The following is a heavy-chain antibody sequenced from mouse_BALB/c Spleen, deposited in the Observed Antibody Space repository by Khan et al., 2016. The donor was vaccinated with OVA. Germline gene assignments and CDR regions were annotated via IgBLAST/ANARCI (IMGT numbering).Heavy chain of an antibody. CDR2: CSPGRWDI. V-gene: IGHV1-77*01. J-gene: IGHJ3*01. Sequence: QVQLQQSGAELARPGASVKLSCKASGYTFTDYYRNWMKQRTGQGREWIGECSPGRWDIYYNEKCKGKAILTADKSSRTACMQPSSLTSEGAEGYFWARQNDIGYTFAYWSQGTLVTVSA. CDR1: GYTFTDYY. CDR3: ARQNDIGYTFAY. D-gene: IGHD1-2*01.